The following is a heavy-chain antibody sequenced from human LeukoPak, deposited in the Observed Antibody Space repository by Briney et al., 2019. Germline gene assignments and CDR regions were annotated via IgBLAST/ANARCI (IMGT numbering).Heavy chain of an antibody. D-gene: IGHD5-12*01. Sequence: PGGSLRLSCAASGFTFSSCWMSWDRQAPGKGLEWVANIKQDGSEKYYVDSVKGRFTISRDNAKNSLYLQMNSLRAEDTAVYYCADEGYSGYDPHYWGQGTLVTVSS. CDR2: IKQDGSEK. CDR1: GFTFSSCW. V-gene: IGHV3-7*01. CDR3: ADEGYSGYDPHY. J-gene: IGHJ4*02.